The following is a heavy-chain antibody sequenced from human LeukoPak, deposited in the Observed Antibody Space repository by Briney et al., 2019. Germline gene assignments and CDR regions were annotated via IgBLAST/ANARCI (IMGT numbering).Heavy chain of an antibody. CDR2: IVVGSGNT. CDR1: GYTFTSYG. V-gene: IGHV1-58*02. D-gene: IGHD3-22*01. CDR3: AAEGQSGYYYD. Sequence: SVKVSCKASGYTFTSYGISWVRQARGQRLEWIGWIVVGSGNTNYAQKFQERVTITRDMSTSTAHMELSSLRSEDTAVYYCAAEGQSGYYYDWGQGTLVTVSS. J-gene: IGHJ4*02.